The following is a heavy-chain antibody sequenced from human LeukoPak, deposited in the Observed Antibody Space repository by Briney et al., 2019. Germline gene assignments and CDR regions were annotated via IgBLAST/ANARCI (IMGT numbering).Heavy chain of an antibody. Sequence: GGSLRLSCAASGFTYSSYAMSWVRQAPGKGLEWVSAISGSGGSTYYADSVKGRFTISRDNSKNTLYLQMNSLRAEDTAVYYCAKDRRYSSSWFSYWGQGTLVTVSS. CDR1: GFTYSSYA. D-gene: IGHD6-13*01. V-gene: IGHV3-23*01. J-gene: IGHJ4*02. CDR3: AKDRRYSSSWFSY. CDR2: ISGSGGST.